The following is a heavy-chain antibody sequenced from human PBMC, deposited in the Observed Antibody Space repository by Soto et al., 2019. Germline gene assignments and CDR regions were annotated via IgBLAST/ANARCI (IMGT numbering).Heavy chain of an antibody. V-gene: IGHV1-2*04. CDR2: INPNSGGT. D-gene: IGHD1-26*01. CDR1: GYTFTGYY. Sequence: QVQLVQSGAEVKKPGASVKVSCKASGYTFTGYYMHWVRQAPGQGLEWMGWINPNSGGTNYAQKFQGWVTMTRDTYIRTAYMELSRLRSDATAVYSGARQWVSYGMDVWGQGTTVTVSS. J-gene: IGHJ6*01. CDR3: ARQWVSYGMDV.